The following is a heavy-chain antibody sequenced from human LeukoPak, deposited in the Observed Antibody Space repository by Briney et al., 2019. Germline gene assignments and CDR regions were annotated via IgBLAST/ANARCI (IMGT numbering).Heavy chain of an antibody. CDR3: ARELGYYGSGSLDY. D-gene: IGHD3-10*01. CDR1: GGSISSYY. J-gene: IGHJ4*02. CDR2: IYYSGST. V-gene: IGHV4-59*12. Sequence: SETLSLTCTVSGGSISSYYWSWIRQPPGKGLEWIGYIYYSGSTNYNPSLKSRVTISVDTSKNQFSLKLSSVTAADTAVYYCARELGYYGSGSLDYWGQGTLVTVSS.